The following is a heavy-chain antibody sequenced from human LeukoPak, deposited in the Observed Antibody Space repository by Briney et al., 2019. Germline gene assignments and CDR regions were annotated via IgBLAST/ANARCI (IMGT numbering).Heavy chain of an antibody. V-gene: IGHV3-74*01. Sequence: GGSLRLSCAGSGFTFSSYWMHWVRQAPGKGLVWVSRIHSDGSGTSYADSVKGRFTISRDNAKNTLYLQMNSLRVEDTAVYYCARDTIPYCSGGSCSRWHYWGQGTLVTVSS. CDR2: IHSDGSGT. CDR3: ARDTIPYCSGGSCSRWHY. CDR1: GFTFSSYW. J-gene: IGHJ4*02. D-gene: IGHD2-15*01.